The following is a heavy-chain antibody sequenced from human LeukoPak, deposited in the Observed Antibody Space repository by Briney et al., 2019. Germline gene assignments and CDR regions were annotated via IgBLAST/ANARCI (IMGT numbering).Heavy chain of an antibody. CDR1: GGSFSGYY. CDR2: INHSGST. V-gene: IGHV4-34*01. D-gene: IGHD6-19*01. J-gene: IGHJ4*02. Sequence: SETLSLTCADYGGSFSGYYWSWIRQPPGKGLEWIGEINHSGSTSYNPSLKSRVTISVDTSKNQFSLKLSSVTAADTAVYYCARATSSSGWYRGPDYWGQGTLVTVSS. CDR3: ARATSSSGWYRGPDY.